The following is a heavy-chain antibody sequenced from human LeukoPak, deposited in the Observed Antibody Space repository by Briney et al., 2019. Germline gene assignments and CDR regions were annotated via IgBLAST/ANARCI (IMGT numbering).Heavy chain of an antibody. V-gene: IGHV4-59*12. Sequence: ASETLSLTCTVSGGSISSYYWSWIRQPPGEGLEGIGYIYYSGSTNYNPSLKSRVTISVDRSKNQFSLKLSSVPAADTAVYYCARGGGIVVVPAAKYNWFDPWGQGTLVTVSS. D-gene: IGHD2-2*01. CDR1: GGSISSYY. J-gene: IGHJ5*02. CDR2: IYYSGST. CDR3: ARGGGIVVVPAAKYNWFDP.